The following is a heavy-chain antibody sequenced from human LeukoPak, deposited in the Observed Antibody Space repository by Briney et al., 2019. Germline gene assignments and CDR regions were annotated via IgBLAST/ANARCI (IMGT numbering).Heavy chain of an antibody. V-gene: IGHV4-59*01. CDR3: ARDPSRQGRFDY. Sequence: PSETLSLTCTVSGGSISSYYWSWIRQPPGKGLEWIGYIYYSGSTNYNPSLKSRVTISVDTSKNQFSLKLSSVTAADTAVYYCARDPSRQGRFDYWGQGTLVTVSS. J-gene: IGHJ4*02. CDR1: GGSISSYY. CDR2: IYYSGST.